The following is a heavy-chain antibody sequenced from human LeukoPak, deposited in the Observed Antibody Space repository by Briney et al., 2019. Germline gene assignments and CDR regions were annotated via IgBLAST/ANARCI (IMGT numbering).Heavy chain of an antibody. CDR3: ARETYCTSTTCPIGDHFDY. V-gene: IGHV3-21*01. CDR2: ISSSSNYI. J-gene: IGHJ4*02. CDR1: GFTFSSYS. Sequence: GGSLRLSCAASGFTFSSYSMNWVRQAPGKGLEWVSSISSSSNYIYYADSLKGRFTISRDNAKNSLYLQMNSLRAEDTAVYYCARETYCTSTTCPIGDHFDYWGQGTLVTVSS. D-gene: IGHD2-2*01.